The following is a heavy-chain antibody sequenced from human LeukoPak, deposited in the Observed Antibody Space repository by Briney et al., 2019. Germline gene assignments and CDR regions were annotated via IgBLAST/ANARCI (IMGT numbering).Heavy chain of an antibody. CDR3: ASGFLKLFTSV. J-gene: IGHJ4*02. D-gene: IGHD2-21*01. Sequence: AGGSLRLSCAASGFTFSSYSVNWVRQAPGKGLEWVSSISSSSSYIYYADSVKGRFTTSRDNAKNSLYLQMNSLRAEDTAVYYCASGFLKLFTSVWGQGTLVTVSS. CDR2: ISSSSSYI. V-gene: IGHV3-21*01. CDR1: GFTFSSYS.